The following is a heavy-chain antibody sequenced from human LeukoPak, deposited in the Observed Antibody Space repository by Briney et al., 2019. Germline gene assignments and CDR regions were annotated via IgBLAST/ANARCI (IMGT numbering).Heavy chain of an antibody. CDR2: ITWYGDDT. D-gene: IGHD3-10*01. V-gene: IGHV3-43*01. CDR1: GFTFDDYT. Sequence: GGSLRLSCAASGFTFDDYTMHWVRQAPGKGLEWVSVITWYGDDTYYADSVKGRFTISRDNSKNTLYLHMHSLRADDTALYYCAKDLHGAFDYWGQGILVTVSS. J-gene: IGHJ4*02. CDR3: AKDLHGAFDY.